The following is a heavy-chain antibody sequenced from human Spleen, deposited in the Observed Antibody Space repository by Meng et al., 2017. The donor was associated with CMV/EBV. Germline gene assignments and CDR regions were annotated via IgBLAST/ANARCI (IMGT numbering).Heavy chain of an antibody. Sequence: SETLSLTCTVSGGSISSGDYYWSWIRQPPGKGLEWIGYIYYSGSTYYNPSLKSRVTISVDTSKNQFSLKLSSVTAADTAVYYCARDYKFDIRPFDYWGQGTLVTVSS. V-gene: IGHV4-30-4*02. CDR1: GGSISSGDYY. CDR2: IYYSGST. D-gene: IGHD3-22*01. CDR3: ARDYKFDIRPFDY. J-gene: IGHJ4*02.